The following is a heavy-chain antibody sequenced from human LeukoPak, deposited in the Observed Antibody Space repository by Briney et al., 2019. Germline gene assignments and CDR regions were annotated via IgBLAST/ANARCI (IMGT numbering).Heavy chain of an antibody. CDR2: ISAYNGNT. V-gene: IGHV1-18*01. Sequence: ASVKVSCKASGYTFTSYGISWVRQAPGQGLEWMGWISAYNGNTNYAQKLQGRVTMTTDTSTSTAYMELRSLRSDDTAVYYCATAKPYDFWSGYYVQRYNWFDPWGQGTLVTVSS. D-gene: IGHD3-3*01. J-gene: IGHJ5*02. CDR3: ATAKPYDFWSGYYVQRYNWFDP. CDR1: GYTFTSYG.